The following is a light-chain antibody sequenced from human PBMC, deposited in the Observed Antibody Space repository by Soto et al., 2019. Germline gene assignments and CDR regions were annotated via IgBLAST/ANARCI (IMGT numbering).Light chain of an antibody. Sequence: IVMARYPATLSVSLGEGARRSCRASQSVSSNLAWYQQKPGQAPRLLIYGASSRATGIPDRFSGSGSGTDFTLTISRLEPEDFVVYYCQQYGSSPWTCGQGTKVDIK. CDR2: GAS. CDR3: QQYGSSPWT. V-gene: IGKV3-20*01. J-gene: IGKJ1*01. CDR1: QSVSSN.